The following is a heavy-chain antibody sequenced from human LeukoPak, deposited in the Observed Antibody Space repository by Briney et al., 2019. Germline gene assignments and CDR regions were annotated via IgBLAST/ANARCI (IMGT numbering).Heavy chain of an antibody. CDR3: ARSTIFGVVITFDY. CDR2: IYTSGST. D-gene: IGHD3-3*01. V-gene: IGHV4-4*07. J-gene: IGHJ4*02. Sequence: PSETLSLTCTVSGGSISSYYWSWIRQPVGKGLEWIGRIYTSGSTNYNPSLKSRVTMSVDTSKNQFSLKLSSVTAADMAVYYCARSTIFGVVITFDYWGQGTLVTVSS. CDR1: GGSISSYY.